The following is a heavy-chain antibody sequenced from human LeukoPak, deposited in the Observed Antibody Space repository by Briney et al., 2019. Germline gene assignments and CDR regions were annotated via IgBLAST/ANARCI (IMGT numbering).Heavy chain of an antibody. D-gene: IGHD6-13*01. CDR1: GFTFSIHT. CDR2: ITSSGNTI. Sequence: GGSLRLSCAASGFTFSIHTMNWVRQAPGKGLELVSYITSSGNTIYYADSVKGRFTISRDNAKNSLHLQMNNLRAEDTAVYFCARDESWSNYYNFMDVWGKGTTVTVSS. CDR3: ARDESWSNYYNFMDV. V-gene: IGHV3-48*04. J-gene: IGHJ6*03.